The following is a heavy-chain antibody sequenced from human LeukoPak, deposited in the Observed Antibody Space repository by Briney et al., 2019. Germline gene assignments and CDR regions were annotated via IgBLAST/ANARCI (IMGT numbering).Heavy chain of an antibody. CDR3: ARGEYQLLNWYFDL. Sequence: PSETLSLTCAVYGRSFSGYYWSWIRQPPGKGLEWIGEINHSGSTNYNPSLKSRVTISVDTSKNQFSLKLSSVTAADTAVYYCARGEYQLLNWYFDLWGRGTLVTVSS. D-gene: IGHD2-2*01. V-gene: IGHV4-34*01. CDR1: GRSFSGYY. CDR2: INHSGST. J-gene: IGHJ2*01.